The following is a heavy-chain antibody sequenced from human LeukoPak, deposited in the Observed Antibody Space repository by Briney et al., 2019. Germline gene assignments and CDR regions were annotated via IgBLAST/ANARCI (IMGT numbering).Heavy chain of an antibody. CDR1: GDSISSYY. Sequence: PSETLSLTCSVSGDSISSYYWSWIRQPPGKGLERIGYIYYTGKTYYNSSLESRVTISIDPSQKYFYLNLTSATAADTAVYYCARGNNFDISGYYFYWYFDLWGRGTLVTVSS. J-gene: IGHJ2*01. CDR3: ARGNNFDISGYYFYWYFDL. V-gene: IGHV4-59*01. CDR2: IYYTGKT. D-gene: IGHD3-22*01.